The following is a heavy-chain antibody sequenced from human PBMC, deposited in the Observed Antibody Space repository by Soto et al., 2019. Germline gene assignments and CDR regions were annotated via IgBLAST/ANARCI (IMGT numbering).Heavy chain of an antibody. V-gene: IGHV3-21*01. CDR1: GFTFNIYS. CDR3: ARDTKMLAPLIYMDH. Sequence: PGGSLRLSCAASGFTFNIYSMNWVRQAPGKGLEWVSSISSRSSNIDYADSVKGRFTISRDNANNSLYLQMNNLSADDTALYYCARDTKMLAPLIYMDHWGRGTLVTVSS. D-gene: IGHD3-22*01. CDR2: ISSRSSNI. J-gene: IGHJ4*02.